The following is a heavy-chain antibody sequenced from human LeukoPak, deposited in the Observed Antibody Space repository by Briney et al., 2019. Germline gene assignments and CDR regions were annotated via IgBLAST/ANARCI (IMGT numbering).Heavy chain of an antibody. CDR1: GFTFSSYD. CDR2: IGGGGTP. J-gene: IGHJ4*02. Sequence: QPGGSLRLSCAASGFTFSSYDMSWVRQAPGRGLEWVSAIGGGGTPYYADSVKGRFTISRDNSKNTPYLQMNSLRAEDTAVYYCAKDDHGGSGWRDYFDQWGQGTLVTVSS. CDR3: AKDDHGGSGWRDYFDQ. V-gene: IGHV3-23*01. D-gene: IGHD6-19*01.